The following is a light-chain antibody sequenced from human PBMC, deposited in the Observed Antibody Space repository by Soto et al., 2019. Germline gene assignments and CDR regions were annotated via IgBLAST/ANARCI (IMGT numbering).Light chain of an antibody. CDR1: QSISSY. CDR2: AAS. Sequence: DIQMTQSPSSLSASVGDRVTITCRASQSISSYLNWYQQKPGKAPKLLIYAASSLQSGVPSRLSGSGSETDFTLTISSLQPEDWATYYCQQGYSTPLAFGAGTKVDI. V-gene: IGKV1-39*01. J-gene: IGKJ3*01. CDR3: QQGYSTPLA.